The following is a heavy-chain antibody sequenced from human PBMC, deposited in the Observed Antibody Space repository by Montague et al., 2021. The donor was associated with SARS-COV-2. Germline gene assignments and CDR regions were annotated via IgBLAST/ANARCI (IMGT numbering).Heavy chain of an antibody. J-gene: IGHJ6*02. CDR3: ARNLLTPTWVSRHFSYGMDV. V-gene: IGHV3-21*01. D-gene: IGHD2/OR15-2a*01. Sequence: SLRLSCAASGFTFSDYKINWVRQAPGKGLEWVSSITSKSGSTYYAESVXGRFMVSRDNAKNSLYLQMNSLTAEDAAVYYCARNLLTPTWVSRHFSYGMDVWGQGTTVTVSS. CDR1: GFTFSDYK. CDR2: ITSKSGST.